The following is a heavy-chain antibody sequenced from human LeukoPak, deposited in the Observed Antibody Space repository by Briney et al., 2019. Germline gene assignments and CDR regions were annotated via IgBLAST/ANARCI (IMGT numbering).Heavy chain of an antibody. D-gene: IGHD5-24*01. V-gene: IGHV4-38-2*02. J-gene: IGHJ4*02. CDR1: GYSFSGGYN. CDR3: ARGRKMATISPGYFDY. Sequence: SETLCLSCTVSGYSFSGGYNWSGIRAPPGRGLGGFGYSGDSVSTNYDASVKSRFTISGDNSKNQFSLKMSSVTAADTAVYYCARGRKMATISPGYFDYSGQGTLVTASS. CDR2: SGDSVST.